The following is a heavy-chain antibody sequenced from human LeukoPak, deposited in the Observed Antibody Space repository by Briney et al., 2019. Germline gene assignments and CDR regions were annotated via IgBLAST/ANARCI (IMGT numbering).Heavy chain of an antibody. D-gene: IGHD2/OR15-2a*01. V-gene: IGHV3-23*01. CDR1: GFTLSNAW. Sequence: GRSLRLSCAASGFTLSNAWMSWVRQAPGKGLEWVSAISGSGDSTYFADSAKGRFTISRDNSKNTLYLQMNSLRAEDTAVYYCAKSPLHLWRLFDHWGQGTLVTVSS. J-gene: IGHJ4*02. CDR3: AKSPLHLWRLFDH. CDR2: ISGSGDST.